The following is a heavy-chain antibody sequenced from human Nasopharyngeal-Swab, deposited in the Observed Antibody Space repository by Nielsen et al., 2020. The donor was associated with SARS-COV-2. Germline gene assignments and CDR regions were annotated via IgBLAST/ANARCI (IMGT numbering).Heavy chain of an antibody. V-gene: IGHV4-4*02. CDR2: IYHSGST. J-gene: IGHJ6*03. D-gene: IGHD2-21*01. Sequence: WIRQPPGKGLEWIGEIYHSGSTNYNPSLKSRGTISMDRSKNQFSLKVTSVTAADTAVYYCARSGLFTLGPYSYYYMDVWGKGTTVTVSS. CDR3: ARSGLFTLGPYSYYYMDV.